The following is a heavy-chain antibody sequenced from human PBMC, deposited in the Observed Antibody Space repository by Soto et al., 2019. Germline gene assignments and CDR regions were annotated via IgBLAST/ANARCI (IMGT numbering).Heavy chain of an antibody. J-gene: IGHJ6*02. V-gene: IGHV4-34*01. CDR3: ARGSGYCSSTSCYTTYYYYGMDV. CDR2: INHSGSN. CDR1: GGSFSGYY. Sequence: QVQLQQWGAGLLKPSETLSLTCAVYGGSFSGYYWSWIRQPPGKGLEWIGEINHSGSNNYNPSLKSRVTISVDTSKNQFSLKLSSVTAGDTAVYYCARGSGYCSSTSCYTTYYYYGMDVWGQGTTVTVSS. D-gene: IGHD2-2*02.